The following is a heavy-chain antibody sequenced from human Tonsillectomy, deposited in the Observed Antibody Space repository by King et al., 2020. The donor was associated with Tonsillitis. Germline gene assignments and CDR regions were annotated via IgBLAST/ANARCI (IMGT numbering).Heavy chain of an antibody. CDR3: VRGVGTGWYFSFDY. CDR1: DGSIGSYF. V-gene: IGHV4-59*01. CDR2: IYDTGST. Sequence: VQLQESGPGLVKPSETLSLTCTVSDGSIGSYFWNWIRQPPGKGLEWIGYIYDTGSTNYNTSLKSRVTISLDTSKNQFSLKLRSVTAADTAVYYCVRGVGTGWYFSFDYWGQGKLVTVSS. J-gene: IGHJ4*02. D-gene: IGHD6-19*01.